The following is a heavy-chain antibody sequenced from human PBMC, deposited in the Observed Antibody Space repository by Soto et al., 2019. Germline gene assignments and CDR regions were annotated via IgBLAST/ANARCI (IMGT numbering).Heavy chain of an antibody. D-gene: IGHD5-18*01. CDR1: GFTFSDYY. Sequence: QVQLVESGGGLVKPGGSLRLSCAASGFTFSDYYKSWIRQAPGKGLEWVSYISSSGSTIYYADSVKSRFTISRDNAKNSLYLQMNSLRAEATAVYYCASNLRGYSYGSNFDYWGQGPLVTVSS. CDR3: ASNLRGYSYGSNFDY. V-gene: IGHV3-11*01. CDR2: ISSSGSTI. J-gene: IGHJ4*02.